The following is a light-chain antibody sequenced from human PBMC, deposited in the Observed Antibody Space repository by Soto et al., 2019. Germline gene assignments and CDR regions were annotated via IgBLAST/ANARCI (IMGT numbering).Light chain of an antibody. V-gene: IGLV1-36*01. J-gene: IGLJ1*01. CDR3: AAWDDSLNGYV. Sequence: QLVLTQPPSVSEAPRQRVTISCSGSRSNIGNNAVNWYQHLPGKAPKLLIYYDDLLPSGVSDRFSGSKSGTSASLAISGLQSEDEADYYCAAWDDSLNGYVFGTGTKLTVL. CDR1: RSNIGNNA. CDR2: YDD.